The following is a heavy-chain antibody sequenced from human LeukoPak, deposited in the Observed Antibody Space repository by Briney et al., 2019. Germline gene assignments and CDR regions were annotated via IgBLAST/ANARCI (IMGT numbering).Heavy chain of an antibody. Sequence: PSETLSLTCTVSGGSISSGGYYWSWIRQHPGKGLEWIGYIYYSGSTYYNPSLKSRVTISVDTSKNQFSLKLSSVTAADTAVYYCARGARYCTSTSCYTSYFDPWGQGTLVTVSS. CDR1: GGSISSGGYY. CDR2: IYYSGST. V-gene: IGHV4-31*03. CDR3: ARGARYCTSTSCYTSYFDP. D-gene: IGHD2-2*02. J-gene: IGHJ5*02.